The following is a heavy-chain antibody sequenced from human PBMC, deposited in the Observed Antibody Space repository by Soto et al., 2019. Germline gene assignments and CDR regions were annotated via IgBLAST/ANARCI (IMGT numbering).Heavy chain of an antibody. D-gene: IGHD5-18*01. CDR2: IYRGGST. CDR3: ARHRYSYGVYYFDY. CDR1: GGSISSGDYS. V-gene: IGHV4-30-2*01. Sequence: SETLSLTCAVSGGSISSGDYSWSWIRQPPGKGLEWIGYIYRGGSTYFNPSLTSRVTISVDTSKNQFSLKLSSVTAADTAVYYCARHRYSYGVYYFDYWGQGTLVTVSS. J-gene: IGHJ4*02.